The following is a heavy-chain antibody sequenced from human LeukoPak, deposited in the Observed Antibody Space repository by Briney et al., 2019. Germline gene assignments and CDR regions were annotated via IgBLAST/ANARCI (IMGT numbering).Heavy chain of an antibody. V-gene: IGHV3-23*01. J-gene: IGHJ4*02. CDR2: ISGSGDGGNNP. CDR3: ARECSGSYWCKFDH. CDR1: GFTFKSFA. Sequence: GGSLRLSCAASGFTFKSFAMSWVRQAPGKGLEWVSGISGSGDGGNNPYYADSVKGRFTISRDNSENTLYLQMSSLRAEDTARYYCARECSGSYWCKFDHWGQGTLVTVSS. D-gene: IGHD1-26*01.